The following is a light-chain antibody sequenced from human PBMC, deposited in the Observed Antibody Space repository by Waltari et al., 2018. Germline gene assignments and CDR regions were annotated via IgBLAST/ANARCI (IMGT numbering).Light chain of an antibody. V-gene: IGLV3-21*01. J-gene: IGLJ2*01. CDR2: YDS. Sequence: SYDVTQPRSVSVSPGQTARITCGGDNIGSKNVHWYQQKPAQAPVLVIYYDSDRPSGIPERVSGSNSGNTATLTISGVEAGDEADYYCQVWDSSSDHPLFGGGTRLTVL. CDR1: NIGSKN. CDR3: QVWDSSSDHPL.